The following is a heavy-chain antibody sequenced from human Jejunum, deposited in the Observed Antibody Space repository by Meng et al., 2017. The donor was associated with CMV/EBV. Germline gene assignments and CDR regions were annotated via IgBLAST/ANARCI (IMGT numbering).Heavy chain of an antibody. CDR3: VTNLYCGVGGCRNY. CDR1: GFTFGCDW. J-gene: IGHJ4*02. D-gene: IGHD2-15*01. Sequence: GFTFGCDWVRWVRQVPGEGLMLFSRINGDGSSSGYADSVKGRFTISRDNANNMLYLQLDSLRAEDTAVYYCVTNLYCGVGGCRNYWGQGAMVTVSS. V-gene: IGHV3-74*01. CDR2: INGDGSSS.